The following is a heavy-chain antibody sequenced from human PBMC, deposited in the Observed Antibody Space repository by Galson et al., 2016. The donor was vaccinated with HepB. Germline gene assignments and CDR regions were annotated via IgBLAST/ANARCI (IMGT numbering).Heavy chain of an antibody. D-gene: IGHD3-10*01. Sequence: GSIQYSRNTYYNPALSSRVTIFIDTSKNQISLTLTSVTAADTALYSCARNFVRGVNPGFDIWGRGTMVTVSS. CDR2: IQYSRNT. V-gene: IGHV4-39*01. CDR3: ARNFVRGVNPGFDI. J-gene: IGHJ3*02.